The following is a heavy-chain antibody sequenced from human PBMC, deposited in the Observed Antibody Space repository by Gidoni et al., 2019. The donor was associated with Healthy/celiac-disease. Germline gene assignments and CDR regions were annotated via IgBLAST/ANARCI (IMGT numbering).Heavy chain of an antibody. J-gene: IGHJ4*02. CDR1: GFTFSSYA. Sequence: EVQLLESGGGLVQPGGSLRLSCAASGFTFSSYAMSGVRQAPGTGLGWVSAISGSGGSTYYADSVKGRFTITRDNTKNTLYLQMNSLRAEDTAVYYCAKDHEVAGPLFDYWGQGTLVTVSS. D-gene: IGHD6-19*01. V-gene: IGHV3-23*01. CDR3: AKDHEVAGPLFDY. CDR2: ISGSGGST.